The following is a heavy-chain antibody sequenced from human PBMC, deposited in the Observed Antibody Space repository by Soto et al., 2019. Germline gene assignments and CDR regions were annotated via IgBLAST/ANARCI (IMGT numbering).Heavy chain of an antibody. D-gene: IGHD2-15*01. J-gene: IGHJ6*02. Sequence: PXATLSLTFTVSGGSISSYYWSWIRQPPGKGLEWIGYIYYSGSTNYNPSLKSRVTISVDTSKNQFPLKLSSVTAADTAVYYCARAVSTVKAAKYYYYYGMDVWGQGTTVTVSS. V-gene: IGHV4-59*01. CDR3: ARAVSTVKAAKYYYYYGMDV. CDR1: GGSISSYY. CDR2: IYYSGST.